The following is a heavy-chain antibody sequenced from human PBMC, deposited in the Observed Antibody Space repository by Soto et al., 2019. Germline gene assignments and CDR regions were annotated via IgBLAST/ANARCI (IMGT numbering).Heavy chain of an antibody. CDR3: AKCLDYYDSSGYYYLLGYYFDY. J-gene: IGHJ4*02. D-gene: IGHD3-22*01. CDR2: ISGSGGST. V-gene: IGHV3-23*01. Sequence: GGSLRLSCAAAGFTCSSYAMSCVRQAPGKGLEWVSAISGSGGSTYYADSVKGRFTISRDNSKNTLYLQMNSLRAEDTAVYYCAKCLDYYDSSGYYYLLGYYFDYWGQGTLVTVSS. CDR1: GFTCSSYA.